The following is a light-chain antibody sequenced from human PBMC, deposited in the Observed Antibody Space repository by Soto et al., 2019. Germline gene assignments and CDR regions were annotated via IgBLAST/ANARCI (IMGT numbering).Light chain of an antibody. CDR2: KAS. Sequence: DIQMTEFDSTFSASFRDRGNITCXASQTISSWLAWYQQKPGKAPKLLIYKASTLKSGVPSRFSGSGSGTEFTLTISSLQPDDFATYYCQHYNSYSEAFAQRAKVDI. CDR1: QTISSW. CDR3: QHYNSYSEA. J-gene: IGKJ1*01. V-gene: IGKV1-5*03.